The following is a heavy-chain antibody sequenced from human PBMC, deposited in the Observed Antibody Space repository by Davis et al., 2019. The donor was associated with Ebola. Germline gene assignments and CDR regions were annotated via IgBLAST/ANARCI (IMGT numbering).Heavy chain of an antibody. CDR2: ISYDGNNK. V-gene: IGHV3-30-3*01. J-gene: IGHJ6*03. CDR1: GFTFSSYA. Sequence: PGGSLRLSCAASGFTFSSYAMHWVRQAPGKGLEWVAVISYDGNNKYYADSVKGRFTISRDNSKNTLYLQMNSLRAEDTAVYYCAKGVKDYYYYMDVWGKGTAVTVSS. D-gene: IGHD4-23*01. CDR3: AKGVKDYYYYMDV.